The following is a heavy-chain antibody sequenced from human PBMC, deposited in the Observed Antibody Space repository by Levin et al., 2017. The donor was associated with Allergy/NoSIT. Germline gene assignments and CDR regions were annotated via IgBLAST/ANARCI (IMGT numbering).Heavy chain of an antibody. J-gene: IGHJ3*02. CDR2: IYYSGST. D-gene: IGHD2-15*01. Sequence: SQTLSLTCTVSGGSISSGDYYWSWIRQPPGKGLEWIGYIYYSGSTYYNPSLKSRVTLSVDTSKNQFSLKLNSVTAADTAVYYCASRISSDGLGNAFDIWGQGTTVTVSS. CDR1: GGSISSGDYY. V-gene: IGHV4-30-4*01. CDR3: ASRISSDGLGNAFDI.